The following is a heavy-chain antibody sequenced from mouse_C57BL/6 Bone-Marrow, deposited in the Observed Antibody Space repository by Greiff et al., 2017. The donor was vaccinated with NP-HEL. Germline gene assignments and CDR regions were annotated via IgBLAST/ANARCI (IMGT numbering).Heavy chain of an antibody. D-gene: IGHD1-3*01. CDR3: ARPPVERPYYYAMDY. J-gene: IGHJ4*01. CDR2: ISRDGSYT. CDR1: GFSFSSYG. V-gene: IGHV5-6*01. Sequence: EVKLMESGGDLVKPGGSLKLSCAASGFSFSSYGMSWVRQTPDKRLEWVATISRDGSYTCYPHNVKGRSTFSRDHAKNTLYLQMSSLKSDNTAMYDCARPPVERPYYYAMDYWGQGTSVAVSS.